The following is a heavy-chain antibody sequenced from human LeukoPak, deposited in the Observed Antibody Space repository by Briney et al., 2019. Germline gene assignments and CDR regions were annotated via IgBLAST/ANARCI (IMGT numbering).Heavy chain of an antibody. Sequence: ASVKVSCKASGYTFTSYGISWVRQAPGQGLEWMGWISAYNGNTNYAQKLQGRVTMTTDTSTSTAYMELRSLRSDDTAVYYCARFYCSGGSCYYRDTQKNWFDPWGQGTLVTVSS. D-gene: IGHD2-15*01. CDR2: ISAYNGNT. CDR3: ARFYCSGGSCYYRDTQKNWFDP. V-gene: IGHV1-18*01. J-gene: IGHJ5*02. CDR1: GYTFTSYG.